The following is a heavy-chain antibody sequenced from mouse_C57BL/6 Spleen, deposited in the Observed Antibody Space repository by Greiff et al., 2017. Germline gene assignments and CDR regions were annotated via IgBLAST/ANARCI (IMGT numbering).Heavy chain of an antibody. CDR1: GYTFTSYW. D-gene: IGHD1-1*01. J-gene: IGHJ4*01. Sequence: EVQLQQSGTVLARPGASVKMSCKTSGYTFTSYWMHWVKQRPGQGLEWIGAIYPGNSDTSYNQKFKGKAKLTAVTSASTAYMELSSLTNEDSAVYYCTRYPTFTVVAFDYWGQGTSVTVSS. CDR3: TRYPTFTVVAFDY. V-gene: IGHV1-5*01. CDR2: IYPGNSDT.